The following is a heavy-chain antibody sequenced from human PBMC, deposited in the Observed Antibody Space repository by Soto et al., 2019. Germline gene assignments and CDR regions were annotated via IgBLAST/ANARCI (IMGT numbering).Heavy chain of an antibody. CDR3: ARGDSSGFDAFDI. J-gene: IGHJ3*02. CDR2: IWYDGSNK. Sequence: QVQLVESGGGVVQPGRSLRLSCAASGFTFSSYGMHWVRQAPGKGLEWVAVIWYDGSNKYYADSVKGRFTISRDNSKNTLYLQMNSLRAEDTAVYYCARGDSSGFDAFDIWGQGTMVTVSS. D-gene: IGHD3-22*01. CDR1: GFTFSSYG. V-gene: IGHV3-33*01.